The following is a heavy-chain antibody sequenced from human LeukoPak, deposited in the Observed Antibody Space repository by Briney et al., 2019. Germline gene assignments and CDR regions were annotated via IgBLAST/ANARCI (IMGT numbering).Heavy chain of an antibody. CDR3: ARDYFPTGITIFGVVTYNWFDP. D-gene: IGHD3-3*01. J-gene: IGHJ5*02. V-gene: IGHV1-3*03. CDR2: INAGNGNT. CDR1: GYTFTSYG. Sequence: ASVKVSCKASGYTFTSYGISWVRQAPGQRLEWMGWINAGNGNTKYSQEFQGRVTITRDTSASTAYMELSSLRSEDMAVYYCARDYFPTGITIFGVVTYNWFDPWGQGTLVTVSS.